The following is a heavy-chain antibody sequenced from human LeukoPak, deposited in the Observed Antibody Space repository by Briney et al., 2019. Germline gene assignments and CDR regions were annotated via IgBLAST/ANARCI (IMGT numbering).Heavy chain of an antibody. CDR1: GFTFSSYA. V-gene: IGHV3-64D*06. Sequence: GGSLTLSRSASGFTFSSYAMHWVRQAPGKGLEYVSSISSNGGSTYYADSVKGRFTFSRDNSKNTLYLQMSSLRAEDTAVYYCVNPLHLTWGQGTLVTVSS. CDR2: ISSNGGST. CDR3: VNPLHLT. D-gene: IGHD4-11*01. J-gene: IGHJ5*02.